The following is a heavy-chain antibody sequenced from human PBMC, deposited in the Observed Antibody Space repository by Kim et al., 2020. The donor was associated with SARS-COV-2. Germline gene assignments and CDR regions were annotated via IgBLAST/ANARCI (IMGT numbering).Heavy chain of an antibody. D-gene: IGHD3-16*01. CDR3: ARARSFGFDY. V-gene: IGHV4-39*07. CDR1: GGSISSSSYY. J-gene: IGHJ4*02. CDR2: IYYSGST. Sequence: SETLSLTCTVSGGSISSSSYYWGWIRQPPGKGLEWIGSIYYSGSTYYNPSLKSRVTISVDTSKNQFSLKLSSVTAADTAVYYCARARSFGFDYWGQGTLVTVSS.